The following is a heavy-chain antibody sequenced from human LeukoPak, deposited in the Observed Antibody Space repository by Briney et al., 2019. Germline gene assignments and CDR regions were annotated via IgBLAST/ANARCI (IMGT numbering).Heavy chain of an antibody. V-gene: IGHV4-59*01. J-gene: IGHJ5*02. CDR1: GGSISRYS. Sequence: SETLSLTCTVSGGSISRYSWSWIRPPPGKGLEWIGYIYYSGSTNYNPSLKSRVTITVDTSKNQFSLKLSSVTATDTAVYYCARGGSSSSYLGGWFDPWGQGTLVTVSS. CDR2: IYYSGST. CDR3: ARGGSSSSYLGGWFDP. D-gene: IGHD6-6*01.